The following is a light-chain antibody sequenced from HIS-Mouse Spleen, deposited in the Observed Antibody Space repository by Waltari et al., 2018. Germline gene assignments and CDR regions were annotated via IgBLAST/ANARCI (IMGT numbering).Light chain of an antibody. J-gene: IGLJ1*01. V-gene: IGLV2-14*03. CDR1: SSDVGGYNY. Sequence: QSALTQPASVSGSPGQSITIPCTGTSSDVGGYNYVSWYQQHPGKAPKLMIYDVSNRPSGVSNRFSGSKSGNTASLTISGLQAEDEADYYCSSYTSSSTLEVFGTGTKV. CDR2: DVS. CDR3: SSYTSSSTLEV.